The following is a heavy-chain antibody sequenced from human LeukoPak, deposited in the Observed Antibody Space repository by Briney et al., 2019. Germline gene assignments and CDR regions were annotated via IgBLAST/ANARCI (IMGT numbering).Heavy chain of an antibody. V-gene: IGHV1-18*01. CDR3: ARETTVTTRVGSFDP. CDR1: GYTFTSYG. J-gene: IGHJ5*02. Sequence: GASVEVSCKASGYTFTSYGISWVRQAPGQGLEWMGWISAYNGNTNYAQKFQGRVTMTRDTSISTAYMELSRLRSDDTAVYYCARETTVTTRVGSFDPWGQGTLVTVSS. CDR2: ISAYNGNT. D-gene: IGHD4-17*01.